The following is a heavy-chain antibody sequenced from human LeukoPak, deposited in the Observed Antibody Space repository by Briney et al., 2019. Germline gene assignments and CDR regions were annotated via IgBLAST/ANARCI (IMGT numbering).Heavy chain of an antibody. CDR3: ARSGLYYPGSGSFDY. CDR2: IYYTGST. V-gene: IGHV4-31*03. Sequence: PSETLSPTCTVSGDSVTSGGYYWNWIRQHPVKGLEWIGYIYYTGSTNYNPSLKSRINISADTSKNQFSLKLKSVTAADTAIYYCARSGLYYPGSGSFDYWGQGALVTVSS. CDR1: GDSVTSGGYY. D-gene: IGHD3-10*01. J-gene: IGHJ4*02.